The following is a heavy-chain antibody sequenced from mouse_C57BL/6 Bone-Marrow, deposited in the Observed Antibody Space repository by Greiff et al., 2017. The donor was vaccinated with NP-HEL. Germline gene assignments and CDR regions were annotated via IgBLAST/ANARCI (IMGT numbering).Heavy chain of an antibody. D-gene: IGHD4-1*02. V-gene: IGHV1-63*01. CDR3: ARSTGTWDY. CDR2: IYPGGGYT. J-gene: IGHJ2*01. CDR1: GYTFTNYW. Sequence: ESGAELVRPGTSVKMSCKASGYTFTNYWIGWAKQRPGHGLEWIGDIYPGGGYTNYNEKFKGKATLTADKSSSTAYMQFSSLTSEDSAIYYCARSTGTWDYWGQGTTLTVSS.